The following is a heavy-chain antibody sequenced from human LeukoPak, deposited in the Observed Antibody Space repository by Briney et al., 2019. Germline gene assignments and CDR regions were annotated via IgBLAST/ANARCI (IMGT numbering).Heavy chain of an antibody. J-gene: IGHJ4*02. CDR3: AKDQYDYVRGEFDY. Sequence: GGSLRLSCAASGFTFSSYDMHWIRQAPGKGLEWVAVISYDGNDKHYADSVKGRFTISRDNSKNTLYLQMNSLRVEDTAVYYCAKDQYDYVRGEFDYWGQGTLVTVSS. V-gene: IGHV3-30*18. CDR2: ISYDGNDK. CDR1: GFTFSSYD. D-gene: IGHD3-16*01.